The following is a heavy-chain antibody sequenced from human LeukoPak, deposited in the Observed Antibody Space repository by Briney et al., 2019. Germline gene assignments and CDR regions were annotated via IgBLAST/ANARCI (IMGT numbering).Heavy chain of an antibody. CDR3: ARRPPPYSSSWFYYCYMDV. Sequence: PSETLSLTCAVYGGSFSGYYWSWIRQPPGKGLEWIGEINHSGSTNYNPSLKSRVTISVDTSKNQFSLKLSSVTAADTAVYYCARRPPPYSSSWFYYCYMDVWGKGTTVTVSS. CDR1: GGSFSGYY. J-gene: IGHJ6*03. CDR2: INHSGST. D-gene: IGHD6-13*01. V-gene: IGHV4-34*01.